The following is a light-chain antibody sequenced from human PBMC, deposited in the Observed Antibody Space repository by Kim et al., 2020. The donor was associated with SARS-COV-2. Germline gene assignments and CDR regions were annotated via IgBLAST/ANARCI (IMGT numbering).Light chain of an antibody. Sequence: SVKLTWTLVSGHGSDAIAWHQQQPEKGPRYLMKLNSDGSHSKGDGIHDRFSGSSSGAERYLTISSLQSEDEADYYCQTWGTGIPSFGGGTQRTVL. CDR3: QTWGTGIPS. J-gene: IGLJ2*01. CDR2: LNSDGSH. V-gene: IGLV4-69*01. CDR1: SGHGSDA.